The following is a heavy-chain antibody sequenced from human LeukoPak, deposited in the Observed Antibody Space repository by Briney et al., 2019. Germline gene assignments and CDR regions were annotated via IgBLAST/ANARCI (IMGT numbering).Heavy chain of an antibody. D-gene: IGHD3-3*01. CDR2: IYYSGST. Sequence: SETLSLTCSVSGDSMSIYYWSWIRQPPGKGLEWIGYIYYSGSTNYNPSLKSRVTISVDTSKNQFSLKLSSVTAADTAVYYCARVTHYDFWSGSVDYWGQGTLVTVSS. J-gene: IGHJ4*02. CDR1: GDSMSIYY. V-gene: IGHV4-59*01. CDR3: ARVTHYDFWSGSVDY.